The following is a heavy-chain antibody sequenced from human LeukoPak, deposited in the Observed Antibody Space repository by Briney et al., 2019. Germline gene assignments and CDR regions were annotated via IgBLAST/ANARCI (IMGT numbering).Heavy chain of an antibody. Sequence: PGGPLGLSGVASGFSFSSSGMHWVRRAQGRGLEYVSAISSNGGGTYGTYYANSVKGRFTVSRDNSKNTLYLQMGSLRVEDMAVYYCVRDRGSYRPIDYWGQGTLVTVSS. V-gene: IGHV3-64*01. J-gene: IGHJ4*02. D-gene: IGHD1-26*01. CDR2: ISSNGGGTYGT. CDR3: VRDRGSYRPIDY. CDR1: GFSFSSSG.